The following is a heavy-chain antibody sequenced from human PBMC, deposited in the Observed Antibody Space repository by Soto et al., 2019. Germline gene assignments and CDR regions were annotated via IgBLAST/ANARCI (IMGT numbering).Heavy chain of an antibody. D-gene: IGHD6-19*01. CDR1: GYTFTSYD. J-gene: IGHJ5*02. CDR2: MNPSTGNT. Sequence: QVQLVQSGAEVKKPGASVKVSCKASGYTFTSYDIIWVRQATGQGLEWMGWMNPSTGNTDSAEKFQGRLTMTRNTSIRTVYMERSSLSFEDTAVYYCASGRIIVAGGFDPWGQGTLVTVSS. CDR3: ASGRIIVAGGFDP. V-gene: IGHV1-8*01.